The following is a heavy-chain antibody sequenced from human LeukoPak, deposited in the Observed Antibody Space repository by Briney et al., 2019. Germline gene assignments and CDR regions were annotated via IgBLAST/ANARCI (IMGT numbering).Heavy chain of an antibody. CDR3: TPQPGRDANAVFDL. J-gene: IGHJ3*01. CDR1: GGTFSSYA. D-gene: IGHD2-21*02. Sequence: ASVKVSCKASGGTFSSYALSWVRQAPGQGLEWIGGSIPVFGTSNYAQKFQGRVTITADESTSTAYMELSSLRSEDTAVFYCTPQPGRDANAVFDLWGQGTMVTVSS. V-gene: IGHV1-69*01. CDR2: SIPVFGTS.